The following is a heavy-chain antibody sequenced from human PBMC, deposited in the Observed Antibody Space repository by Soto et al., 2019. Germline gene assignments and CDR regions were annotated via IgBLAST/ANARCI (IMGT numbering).Heavy chain of an antibody. J-gene: IGHJ4*02. D-gene: IGHD6-19*01. CDR3: VRERRGLGIGFDH. CDR1: GFNVSDNY. CDR2: FFTGGST. Sequence: GGSLRLSCAAAGFNVSDNYMGWVRQAPGKGLEGVSSFFTGGSTDYADSVKGRFTISRDDSKNTVYLQTNSLRAEDTAVYFCVRERRGLGIGFDHWGQGTLFTVAS. V-gene: IGHV3-53*01.